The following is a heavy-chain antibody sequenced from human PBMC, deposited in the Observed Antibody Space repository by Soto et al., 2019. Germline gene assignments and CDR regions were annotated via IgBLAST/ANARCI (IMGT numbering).Heavy chain of an antibody. D-gene: IGHD4-17*01. CDR2: ISAYNGNT. V-gene: IGHV1-18*01. CDR1: GYTFTSYV. J-gene: IGHJ4*02. CDR3: ARNGPFEDYAKQDY. Sequence: ASVKVSCKASGYTFTSYVISWVRQAPGQGLEWMGWISAYNGNTNYAQKLQGRVTMTTDTSTSTAYMELRSLRSDDTAVYYCARNGPFEDYAKQDYWGQGTLVTVSS.